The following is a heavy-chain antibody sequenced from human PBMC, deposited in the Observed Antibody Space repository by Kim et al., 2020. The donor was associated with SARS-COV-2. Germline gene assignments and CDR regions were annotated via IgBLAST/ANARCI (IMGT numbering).Heavy chain of an antibody. CDR2: RT. CDR3: ASRIYTSFDS. V-gene: IGHV3-74*01. Sequence: RTTYADSVKSRVTVSRDNAKNTLYLQMNNLRAEDTAMYYCASRIYTSFDSWGQGTLVTVSS. J-gene: IGHJ4*02.